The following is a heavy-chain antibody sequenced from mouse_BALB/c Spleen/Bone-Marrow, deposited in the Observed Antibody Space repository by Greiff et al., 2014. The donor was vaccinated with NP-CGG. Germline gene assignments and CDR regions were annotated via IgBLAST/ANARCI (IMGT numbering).Heavy chain of an antibody. CDR3: ARHNYDETWFAY. CDR1: GFTFSDYY. D-gene: IGHD2-4*01. CDR2: ISNGGGSS. J-gene: IGHJ3*01. Sequence: EVKVVESGGGLVQPGGSLKLSCATSGFTFSDYYMYWVRQTPEKRLEWVAYISNGGGSSYYPGTVKGRFTISRDNAKNTLYLQMSRLKSEDTAMYYCARHNYDETWFAYWGQGTLVTVSA. V-gene: IGHV5-12*02.